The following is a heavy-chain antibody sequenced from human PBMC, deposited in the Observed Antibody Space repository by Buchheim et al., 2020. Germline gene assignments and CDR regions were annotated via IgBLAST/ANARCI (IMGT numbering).Heavy chain of an antibody. CDR1: GGSISSYY. Sequence: QVQLQESGPGLVKPSETLSLTCTVSGGSISSYYWSWIRQPPGKGLEWIGYIYYSGSTNYNPSLKSRVTISVDTSKNQFSLKLSSVTAADTAVYYCARGAYAEGFYYWGQGTL. CDR3: ARGAYAEGFYY. J-gene: IGHJ4*02. CDR2: IYYSGST. D-gene: IGHD2-2*01. V-gene: IGHV4-59*01.